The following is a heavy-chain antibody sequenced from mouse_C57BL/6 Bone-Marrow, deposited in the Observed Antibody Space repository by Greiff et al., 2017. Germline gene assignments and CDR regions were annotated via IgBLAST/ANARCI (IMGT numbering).Heavy chain of an antibody. CDR3: ARLYYYGRDWYFDV. V-gene: IGHV1-81*01. CDR2: IYPRSGNT. J-gene: IGHJ1*03. CDR1: GYTFTSYG. D-gene: IGHD1-1*01. Sequence: QVQLKQSGAELARPGASVKLSCKASGYTFTSYGISWVKQRTGQGLEWIGEIYPRSGNTYYNEKFKGKATLTADKSSSTAYMELRSLTSEDAAVYVCARLYYYGRDWYFDVWGTGTTVTVSS.